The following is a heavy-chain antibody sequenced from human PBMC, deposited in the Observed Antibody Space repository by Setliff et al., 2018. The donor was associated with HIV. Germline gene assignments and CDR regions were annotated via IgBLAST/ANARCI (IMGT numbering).Heavy chain of an antibody. D-gene: IGHD3-10*01. Sequence: SCAACGFTFSSSWMTWVRQAPGRGLEYVAGMNRDGSEKGYADSVKGRFSISRDNAKNSLYLQMSSLRTEDTAVYFCARDPAFGAFDIWGQGTMVTVSS. CDR3: ARDPAFGAFDI. J-gene: IGHJ3*02. V-gene: IGHV3-7*04. CDR2: MNRDGSEK. CDR1: GFTFSSSW.